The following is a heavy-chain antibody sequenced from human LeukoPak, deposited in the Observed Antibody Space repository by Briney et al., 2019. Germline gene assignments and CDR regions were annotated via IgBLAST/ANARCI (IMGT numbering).Heavy chain of an antibody. CDR2: IYHSGST. Sequence: SETLSLTCAVSGGSISSSNWWSWVRQPPGKGLEWIGEIYHSGSTNYNPSLKSRVTISVDKSKNQSSLKLSSVTAADTAVYYCARAGYYGSGSYYPYWYFDLWGRGTLVTVSS. J-gene: IGHJ2*01. V-gene: IGHV4-4*02. D-gene: IGHD3-10*01. CDR1: GGSISSSNW. CDR3: ARAGYYGSGSYYPYWYFDL.